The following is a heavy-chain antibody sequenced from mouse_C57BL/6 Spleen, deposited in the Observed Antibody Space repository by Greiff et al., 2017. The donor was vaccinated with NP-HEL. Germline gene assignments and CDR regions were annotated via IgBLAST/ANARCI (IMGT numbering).Heavy chain of an antibody. CDR2: IYPRSGNT. CDR3: GRYGSSYGWFAY. CDR1: GYTFTSYG. D-gene: IGHD1-1*01. J-gene: IGHJ3*01. Sequence: VQLQQSGAELARPGASVKLSCKASGYTFTSYGISWVKQRTGQGLEWIGEIYPRSGNTYYNEKFKGKATLTADKSSSTAYMELRSLTSEDSAVYFCGRYGSSYGWFAYWGQGTLVTVSA. V-gene: IGHV1-81*01.